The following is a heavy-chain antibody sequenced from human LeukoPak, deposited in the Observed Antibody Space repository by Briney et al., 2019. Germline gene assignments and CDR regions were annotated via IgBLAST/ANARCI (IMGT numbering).Heavy chain of an antibody. CDR1: GGSISSYC. CDR3: ARQTWIQLWFFDY. J-gene: IGHJ4*02. D-gene: IGHD5-18*01. CDR2: IYYSGST. Sequence: PSETLSLTCTVSGGSISSYCWSWIRQPPGKGLEWIGYIYYSGSTNYNPSLKSRVTISVDTSKNRFSLKLNSVTAADTAVFYCARQTWIQLWFFDYWGQGTLVTVSS. V-gene: IGHV4-59*08.